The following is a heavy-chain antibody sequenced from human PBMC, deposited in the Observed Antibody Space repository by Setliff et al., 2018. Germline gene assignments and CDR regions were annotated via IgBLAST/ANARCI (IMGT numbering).Heavy chain of an antibody. D-gene: IGHD4-4*01. CDR3: ARDTHINYNNPQVGWFDP. J-gene: IGHJ5*02. CDR2: ISAYNGKT. CDR1: GHTLSNSI. Sequence: ASVKVSCKASGHTLSNSILSWVRQAPGQGLEWVGWISAYNGKTYSAQKFQDRVTLTTHTSTNMELRSLRSEDTAIYYCARDTHINYNNPQVGWFDPWGQGTQVTVSS. V-gene: IGHV1-18*01.